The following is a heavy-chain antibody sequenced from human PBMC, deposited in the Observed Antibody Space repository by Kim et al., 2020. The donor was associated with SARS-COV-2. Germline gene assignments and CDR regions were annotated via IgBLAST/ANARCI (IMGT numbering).Heavy chain of an antibody. J-gene: IGHJ4*02. CDR3: ARETPDPDETTHPDDEY. CDR1: GYTFTGYY. V-gene: IGHV1-2*06. CDR2: IKPNTGDT. D-gene: IGHD1-7*01. Sequence: ASVKVSCKASGYTFTGYYLHWLRQAPGQAPEWMGHIKPNTGDTKYAHKFQGRVAMTRDTSTRTAFLEVHSLQFDDAATYYCARETPDPDETTHPDDEYWGQGTLVTVSS.